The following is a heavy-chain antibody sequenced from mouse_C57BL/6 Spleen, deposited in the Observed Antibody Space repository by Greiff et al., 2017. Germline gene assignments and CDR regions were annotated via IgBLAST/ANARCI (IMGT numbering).Heavy chain of an antibody. Sequence: DVHLVESGGGLVKPGGSLKLSCAASGFTFSSYTMSWVRQTPEKRLEWVATISGGGGNTYYPDSVKGRFTISRDNAKNTLYLQRSSLRSEDTALYYCARHGGYYLYFDYWGQGTTLTVSS. CDR1: GFTFSSYT. V-gene: IGHV5-9*01. D-gene: IGHD2-3*01. CDR2: ISGGGGNT. J-gene: IGHJ2*01. CDR3: ARHGGYYLYFDY.